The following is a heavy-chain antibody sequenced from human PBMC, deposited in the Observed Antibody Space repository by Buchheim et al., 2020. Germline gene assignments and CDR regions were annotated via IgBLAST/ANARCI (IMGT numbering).Heavy chain of an antibody. J-gene: IGHJ4*02. V-gene: IGHV3-30*18. CDR3: AKNSVVNYGYYFDH. CDR1: GFTFSSYA. Sequence: VQLVESGGGLVQPGGSLRLSCAASGFTFSSYAMHWVRQAPGKGLEWVAVMTHDGTDKYYADSVKGRFTISRDNSKNTLYLQMNSLRADDTAVYYCAKNSVVNYGYYFDHWGQGIL. CDR2: MTHDGTDK. D-gene: IGHD4-23*01.